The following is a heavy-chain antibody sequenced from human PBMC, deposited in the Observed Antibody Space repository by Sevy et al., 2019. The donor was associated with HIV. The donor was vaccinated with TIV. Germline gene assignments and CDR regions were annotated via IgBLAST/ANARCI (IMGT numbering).Heavy chain of an antibody. V-gene: IGHV1-2*02. Sequence: ASVKVSCKTSGYTFNAYYMHWVRQAPGQGLQWMGWINPKSGDTNFEQSFQGRITMTWDTSINTAYMELSRLRSDDTAIYYCARGGATAATDHWGQGTLVTVSS. CDR1: GYTFNAYY. J-gene: IGHJ4*02. CDR2: INPKSGDT. CDR3: ARGGATAATDH. D-gene: IGHD6-13*01.